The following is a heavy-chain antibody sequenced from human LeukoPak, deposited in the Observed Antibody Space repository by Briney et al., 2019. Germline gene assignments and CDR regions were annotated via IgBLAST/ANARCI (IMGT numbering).Heavy chain of an antibody. D-gene: IGHD6-13*01. V-gene: IGHV3-11*03. Sequence: QTGGSLRLSCVVSGIPFSDYYMNWIRTAPGKGLEWISYISSSSSYTDYADSVKGRFTISRDNAKSALYLQMHSLRLEDTAVYYCAAGTAADFWGQGTLVTVSS. CDR2: ISSSSSYT. CDR1: GIPFSDYY. CDR3: AAGTAADF. J-gene: IGHJ4*02.